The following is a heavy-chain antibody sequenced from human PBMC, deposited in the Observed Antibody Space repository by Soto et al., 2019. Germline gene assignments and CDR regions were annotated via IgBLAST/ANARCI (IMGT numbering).Heavy chain of an antibody. CDR2: ISTSSTTI. CDR3: ATFLDV. V-gene: IGHV3-48*01. Sequence: SQRISCASSRFTFSSYSMNLVRQAPGKGLEWVSYISTSSTTIYYADSVKGRFTISRDNAKNSLYLQMNSLRVEETAVYYCATFLDVWGQGTTVTVSS. J-gene: IGHJ6*02. CDR1: RFTFSSYS.